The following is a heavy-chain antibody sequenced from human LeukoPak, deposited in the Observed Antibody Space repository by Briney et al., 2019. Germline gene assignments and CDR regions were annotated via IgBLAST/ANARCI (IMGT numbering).Heavy chain of an antibody. CDR3: AKDRSLNDYGDFFDY. CDR2: ISGSGGSK. D-gene: IGHD4-17*01. V-gene: IGHV3-23*01. CDR1: GFTFSSYA. J-gene: IGHJ4*02. Sequence: GGSLRLSCAASGFTFSSYAMSWLRQAPGNGLEWVSAISGSGGSKYYADSVKGRFTISRDNSKNTLYLQMNSLRAEDTAVYYCAKDRSLNDYGDFFDYWGQGTLVTVSS.